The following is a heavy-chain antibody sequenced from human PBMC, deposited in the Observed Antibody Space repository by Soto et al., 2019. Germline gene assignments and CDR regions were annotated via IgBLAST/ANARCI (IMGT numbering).Heavy chain of an antibody. J-gene: IGHJ4*01. Sequence: GGSLRLSCEASGFTFGDYGMTWVRQVPGKGLEWISGINWDGGSPCYADSVKGRFIISRDNARKSLYLEMNSLRAEDTAFYYCASSKTRYFDWLFEYWGQGSLVTVSS. D-gene: IGHD3-9*01. CDR2: INWDGGSP. V-gene: IGHV3-20*04. CDR1: GFTFGDYG. CDR3: ASSKTRYFDWLFEY.